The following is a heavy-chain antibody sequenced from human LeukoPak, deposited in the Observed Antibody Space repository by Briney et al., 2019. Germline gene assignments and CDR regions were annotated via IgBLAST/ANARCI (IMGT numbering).Heavy chain of an antibody. CDR3: AREGRGSGRGGAFDS. V-gene: IGHV1-8*03. CDR1: GYTFTSYD. CDR2: MNPNSGNT. J-gene: IGHJ4*02. Sequence: ASAKVSCKASGYTFTSYDINWVRQATGQGLEWMGWMNPNSGNTGYAQKFQGRVTITRNTSISTAYMELSSLRSEDTAVYYCAREGRGSGRGGAFDSWGQGTLVTVSS. D-gene: IGHD6-19*01.